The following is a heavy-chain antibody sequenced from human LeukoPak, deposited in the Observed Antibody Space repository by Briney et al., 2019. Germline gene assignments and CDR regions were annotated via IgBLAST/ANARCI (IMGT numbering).Heavy chain of an antibody. Sequence: ASVTVSCTNSGYIFSNHYIHGVRQAPGQGPEWMGLIRPSSGRADYIQKLQGRGTMTRDMSTCTVYMELTTLGSDDPAVYFCARYQPESYCFGCWGQGTQVPGPS. CDR1: GYIFSNHY. CDR2: IRPSSGRA. D-gene: IGHD2-2*01. J-gene: IGHJ4*02. V-gene: IGHV1-46*04. CDR3: ARYQPESYCFGC.